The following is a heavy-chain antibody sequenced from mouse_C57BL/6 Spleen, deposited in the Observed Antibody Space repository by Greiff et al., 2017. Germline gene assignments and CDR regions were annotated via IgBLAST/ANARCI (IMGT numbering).Heavy chain of an antibody. Sequence: VQLQQSGAELVKPGASVKLSCTASGFNIKDYYMHWVKQRPEQGLEWIGSIDPEDGETKYAPKFKGKDTITADTSSNTAYLQLSSLTSEDTAVYYCARSHYCGSSDGFDYWGQGTTLTVSS. D-gene: IGHD1-1*01. CDR3: ARSHYCGSSDGFDY. CDR2: IDPEDGET. J-gene: IGHJ2*01. CDR1: GFNIKDYY. V-gene: IGHV14-2*01.